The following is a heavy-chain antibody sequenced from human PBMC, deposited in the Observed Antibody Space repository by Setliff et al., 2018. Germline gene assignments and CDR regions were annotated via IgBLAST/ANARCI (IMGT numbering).Heavy chain of an antibody. Sequence: GGSLRLSCAASGFTFSLYEMNWVRQAPGKGLEWLSDISSRSNTIYYADSVRGRFTISRGNAKNSLYLQMNSLRAEDTAVYYCTRGAPWLYWGQGTLVTVSS. J-gene: IGHJ4*02. D-gene: IGHD6-19*01. V-gene: IGHV3-48*03. CDR1: GFTFSLYE. CDR3: TRGAPWLY. CDR2: ISSRSNTI.